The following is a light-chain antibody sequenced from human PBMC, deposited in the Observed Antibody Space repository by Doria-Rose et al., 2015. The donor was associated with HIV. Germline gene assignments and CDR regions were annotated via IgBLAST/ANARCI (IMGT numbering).Light chain of an antibody. CDR1: SSNIGAGYD. CDR2: VNI. J-gene: IGLJ3*02. Sequence: QSALAQPPSLSGAPGQRVTLSCTGRSSNIGAGYDVHWYQQLPGTPPKLLIYVNINWPSRVPDRFSGSKSGSSASLAITGLQAEDEADYYCQSYDSSLSGSGVFGGGTKLTVL. CDR3: QSYDSSLSGSGV. V-gene: IGLV1-40*01.